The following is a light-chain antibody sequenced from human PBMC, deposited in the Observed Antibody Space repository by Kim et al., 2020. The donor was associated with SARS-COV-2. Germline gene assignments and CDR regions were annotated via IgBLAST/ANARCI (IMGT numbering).Light chain of an antibody. CDR1: QSVLYNNNNDL. Sequence: DIVMTQSPDSLAVSLGERATINCKSSQSVLYNNNNDLLAWYQQKPGQPPTVLFYWASTRESGVPDRFSASGSGTDFTLTISSLQAEDVAVYYCLQYFRTPYTFGQGTKLEI. J-gene: IGKJ2*01. V-gene: IGKV4-1*01. CDR2: WAS. CDR3: LQYFRTPYT.